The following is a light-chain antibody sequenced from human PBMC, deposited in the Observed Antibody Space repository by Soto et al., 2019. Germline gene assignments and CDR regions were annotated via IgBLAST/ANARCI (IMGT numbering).Light chain of an antibody. J-gene: IGKJ2*01. CDR3: QQSYSTPYT. CDR2: EAS. CDR1: QSIKSW. V-gene: IGKV1-5*03. Sequence: DIQMTQSPSTLSASVGDRVTITCRASQSIKSWLAWYQQKPGKAPKLLIYEASSLESGVPSRFGGSGSGTEFTLTISSLQPDDFAAYFCQQSYSTPYTFGRGTKLEIK.